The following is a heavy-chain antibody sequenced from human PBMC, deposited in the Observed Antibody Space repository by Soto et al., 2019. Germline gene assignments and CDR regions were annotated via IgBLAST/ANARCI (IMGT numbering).Heavy chain of an antibody. D-gene: IGHD6-13*01. V-gene: IGHV3-33*01. J-gene: IGHJ6*02. CDR3: ARDSIANYGMDV. CDR1: GFTFSSYG. Sequence: QVQLVESGGGVVQPGRSLRLSCAASGFTFSSYGMHWVRQAPGKGLEWVAVIWYDGSNKYYADSVKGRFTISRDNSKNTLYLQMNSLRAEDTAVYYCARDSIANYGMDVWGQGTTVTVSS. CDR2: IWYDGSNK.